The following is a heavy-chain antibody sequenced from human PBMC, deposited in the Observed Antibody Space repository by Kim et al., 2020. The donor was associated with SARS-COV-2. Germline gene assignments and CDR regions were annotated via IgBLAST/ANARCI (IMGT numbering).Heavy chain of an antibody. CDR1: GFTFSSYG. CDR3: AKSKTFGVVITSYYYYGMDV. D-gene: IGHD3-3*01. J-gene: IGHJ6*02. Sequence: GGSLRLSCAASGFTFSSYGMHWVRQAPGKGLEWVAVISYDGSNKYYADSVKGRFTISRDNSKNTLYLQMNSLRAEDTAVYYCAKSKTFGVVITSYYYYGMDVWGQGTTVTVSS. V-gene: IGHV3-30*18. CDR2: ISYDGSNK.